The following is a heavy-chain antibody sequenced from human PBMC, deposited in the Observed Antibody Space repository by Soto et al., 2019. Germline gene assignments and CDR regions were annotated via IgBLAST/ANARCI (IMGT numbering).Heavy chain of an antibody. Sequence: ASVKVTCKASGYTFTSYGISWVRQAPGQGLEWMGWISTYNGNTNYAQKLQGRVTMTTDTSTSTAYMELSSLRSDDTAVYYCARDPKGPGLNWFDPWGQGTLVTVSS. CDR3: ARDPKGPGLNWFDP. CDR2: ISTYNGNT. CDR1: GYTFTSYG. V-gene: IGHV1-18*01. D-gene: IGHD3-16*01. J-gene: IGHJ5*02.